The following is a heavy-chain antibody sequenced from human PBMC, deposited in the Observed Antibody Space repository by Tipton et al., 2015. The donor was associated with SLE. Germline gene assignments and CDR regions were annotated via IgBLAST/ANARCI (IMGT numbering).Heavy chain of an antibody. J-gene: IGHJ4*02. CDR1: GFTFSSYE. D-gene: IGHD6-13*01. CDR2: INYSGST. CDR3: ARGISGSSTHYFDY. Sequence: LRLSCAASGFTFSSYEMNWVRQAPGKGLEWIGEINYSGSTNYNPSLKSRVTISVDTSKNQFSLKLSSVTAADTAVYYCARGISGSSTHYFDYWGQGTLVTVSS. V-gene: IGHV4-34*01.